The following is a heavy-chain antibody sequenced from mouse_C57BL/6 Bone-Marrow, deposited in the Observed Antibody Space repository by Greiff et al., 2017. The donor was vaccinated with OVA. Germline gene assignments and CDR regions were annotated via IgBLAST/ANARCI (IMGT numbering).Heavy chain of an antibody. CDR1: GFNFNSYA. V-gene: IGHV5-4*01. J-gene: IGHJ3*01. D-gene: IGHD1-1*01. Sequence: EVLLVESGGGLVKPGGSLKLSCAASGFNFNSYAMSWVRQTPEKRLEWVATISDGGGYTYYPANVKGRVTISRDTANNNLYLQMSHLKSEDTAMYYGGSDWSSFAYWGQGTLVTVSA. CDR3: GSDWSSFAY. CDR2: ISDGGGYT.